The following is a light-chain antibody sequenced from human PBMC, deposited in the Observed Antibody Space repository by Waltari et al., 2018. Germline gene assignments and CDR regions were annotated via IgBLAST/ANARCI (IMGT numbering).Light chain of an antibody. J-gene: IGLJ3*02. CDR3: QALGTGAWV. V-gene: IGLV3-1*01. CDR1: LLGNKY. Sequence: SYELTQPPSVSVSPGQTASITCSGDLLGNKYASWYQQKPGQSPLLVIYQDTNRPSVSPERFSGSKSGNAATLTISGTQAMDEADYYCQALGTGAWVFGGGTKLTVL. CDR2: QDT.